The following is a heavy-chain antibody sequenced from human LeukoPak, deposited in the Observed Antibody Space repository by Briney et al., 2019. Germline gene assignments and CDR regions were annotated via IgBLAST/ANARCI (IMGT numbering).Heavy chain of an antibody. V-gene: IGHV4-4*07. CDR1: GGSISNYY. CDR3: ARGPPPDFDY. CDR2: IYTSGST. J-gene: IGHJ4*02. Sequence: SETLSLTCTVSGGSISNYYWSWIRQPAGKGLEWIGRIYTSGSTDYNPSLKSRVTMSVDTSKNQFSLKVNSVTAADTAVYYCARGPPPDFDYWGLGTLVTVSS.